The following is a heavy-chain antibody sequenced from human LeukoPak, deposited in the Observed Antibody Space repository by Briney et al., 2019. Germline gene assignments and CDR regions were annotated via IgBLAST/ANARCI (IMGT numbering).Heavy chain of an antibody. V-gene: IGHV6-1*01. J-gene: IGHJ4*02. D-gene: IGHD3-22*01. CDR3: AATPYYYDSGGYSLGDY. Sequence: SQTLSLTCAISGDSVSSSSAAWSWIRQSPSRGLEWLGRTYYRSKWYNDYAVSVKSRITINPDTSKNQFSLKLTSVTAADTAVYYCAATPYYYDSGGYSLGDYWGQGTLVTVSS. CDR2: TYYRSKWYN. CDR1: GDSVSSSSAA.